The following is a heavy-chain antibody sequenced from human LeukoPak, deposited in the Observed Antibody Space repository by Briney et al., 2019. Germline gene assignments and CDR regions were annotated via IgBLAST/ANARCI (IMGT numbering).Heavy chain of an antibody. V-gene: IGHV1-46*01. CDR2: INPSGGST. D-gene: IGHD2-8*02. CDR3: VRNLMQFTGLAY. CDR1: GDTFTTSH. J-gene: IGHJ4*02. Sequence: ASVKISCKASGDTFTTSHMHWVRQDPGQGLEWMGKINPSGGSTTYAQQFQGRVSMTRDLSMSTVYMELSSLRSEDTAVYYCVRNLMQFTGLAYWGQGTLVTVSS.